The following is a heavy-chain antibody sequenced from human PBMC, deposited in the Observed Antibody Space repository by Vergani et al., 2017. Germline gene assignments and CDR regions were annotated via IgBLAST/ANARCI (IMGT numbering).Heavy chain of an antibody. CDR1: GFTFSSFG. V-gene: IGHV3-30*18. D-gene: IGHD4-17*01. CDR2: ISYDGSNY. J-gene: IGHJ4*02. Sequence: QVHLVESGGGVVQPGRSLRLSCAASGFTFSSFGMHWVRQAPGKGLEWVAVISYDGSNYYYADSVKGRCTISRDNSKNTLYLQMNSLRAEDTAVYYCAKLYGDQPDYWGQGTLVTVSS. CDR3: AKLYGDQPDY.